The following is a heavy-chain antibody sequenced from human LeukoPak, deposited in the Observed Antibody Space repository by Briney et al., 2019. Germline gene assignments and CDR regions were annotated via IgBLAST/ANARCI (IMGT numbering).Heavy chain of an antibody. J-gene: IGHJ6*03. CDR3: ARDLVLYSYGYFGVNYMDV. CDR1: GGSISRTDNY. Sequence: SETLSLTCSVSGGSISRTDNYWTWIRQSPGKGLEWIGSIHYSGSTFYNPSLKSRVTISIDKSKNQFSLKETSVTAADTAVYYCARDLVLYSYGYFGVNYMDVWGKGTTVTISS. D-gene: IGHD5-18*01. CDR2: IHYSGST. V-gene: IGHV4-39*07.